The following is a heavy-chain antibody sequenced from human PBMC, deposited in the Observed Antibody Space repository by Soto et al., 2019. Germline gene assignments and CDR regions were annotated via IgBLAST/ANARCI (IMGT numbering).Heavy chain of an antibody. D-gene: IGHD3-22*01. CDR3: ASTVGAMIVAVFAFEI. J-gene: IGHJ3*02. CDR2: ISYDGSNK. Sequence: QVQLVESGGGVVQPGRSLRLSCAASGFTFSSYAMHWVRQAPGKGLEWVAVISYDGSNKYYADSVKGRFTFSRDNSKNTLYLQMNSVRAEDTAVYYCASTVGAMIVAVFAFEIWGQGTMVTVSS. V-gene: IGHV3-30-3*01. CDR1: GFTFSSYA.